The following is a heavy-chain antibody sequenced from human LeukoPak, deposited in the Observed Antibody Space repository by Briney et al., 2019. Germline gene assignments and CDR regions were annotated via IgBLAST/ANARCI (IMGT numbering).Heavy chain of an antibody. CDR2: IIPIFGTA. Sequence: SGKVACTASGGTFSSYAISRVRQAPGQGLEWMGGIIPIFGTANYAQKFQGRVKITADESTSTAYMELSSLRSEDTAVYYCARGVSSYDYWGQGTLVTVSS. D-gene: IGHD6-19*01. CDR3: ARGVSSYDY. CDR1: GGTFSSYA. V-gene: IGHV1-69*01. J-gene: IGHJ4*02.